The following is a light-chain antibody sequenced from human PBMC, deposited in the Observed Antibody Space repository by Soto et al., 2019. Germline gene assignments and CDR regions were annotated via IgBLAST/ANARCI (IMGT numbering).Light chain of an antibody. CDR3: QQYDSFSRT. Sequence: DIQMTQSPSTLSASVGDRVTITCRASQSISSWLAWYQQKPGKAPKLLIYDAFSLESGVPSRFSSSGSGTEFTLTISSLQPDDFATYYCQQYDSFSRTFGQGTKVEI. CDR1: QSISSW. J-gene: IGKJ1*01. V-gene: IGKV1-5*01. CDR2: DAF.